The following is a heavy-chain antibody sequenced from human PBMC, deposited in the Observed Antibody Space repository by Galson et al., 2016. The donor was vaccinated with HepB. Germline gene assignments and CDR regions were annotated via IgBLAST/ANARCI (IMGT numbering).Heavy chain of an antibody. J-gene: IGHJ4*02. Sequence: SLRLSCAASGFTFISYNMNWVRQAPGKGLEWVSSLTSSGGSTHYTDSVKGRFTISRDNSKNTLYLQMNSLRAEDTAVYYCAKGRYCGCDCYSSDYWGQGTLVTVSS. V-gene: IGHV3-23*01. CDR3: AKGRYCGCDCYSSDY. CDR1: GFTFISYN. CDR2: LTSSGGST. D-gene: IGHD2-21*02.